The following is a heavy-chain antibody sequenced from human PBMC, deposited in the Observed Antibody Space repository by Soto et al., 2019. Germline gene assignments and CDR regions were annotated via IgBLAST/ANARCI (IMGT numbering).Heavy chain of an antibody. CDR1: GFDFSVYG. CDR2: IKFDGSEK. D-gene: IGHD2-2*01. Sequence: AGSLRLSCAASGFDFSVYGMSWVRQAPGKGPEWVSNIKFDGSEKQYADSVKGRFTISRDNARNSVFLQMNSLRAGDTAVYYCVKDGGYCSSATCYSPRNHYFDAWGQGTLVTVSS. CDR3: VKDGGYCSSATCYSPRNHYFDA. J-gene: IGHJ5*02. V-gene: IGHV3-7*03.